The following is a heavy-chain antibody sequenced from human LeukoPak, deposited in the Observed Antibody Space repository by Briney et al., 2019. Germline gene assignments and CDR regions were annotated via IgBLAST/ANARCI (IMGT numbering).Heavy chain of an antibody. CDR3: TTGTPPGYCSSTSCYRGDAFDI. V-gene: IGHV3-15*01. J-gene: IGHJ3*02. D-gene: IGHD2-2*01. CDR2: IKSKTEGGTT. Sequence: PGGSLRLSCAASGFPYSNAWMSWDRQAPGKGLEWVGRIKSKTEGGTTDYAAPVKGRFTISREDSRNTLYLQMNSLKTEDTAVYYCTTGTPPGYCSSTSCYRGDAFDIRGQGTMVTVSS. CDR1: GFPYSNAW.